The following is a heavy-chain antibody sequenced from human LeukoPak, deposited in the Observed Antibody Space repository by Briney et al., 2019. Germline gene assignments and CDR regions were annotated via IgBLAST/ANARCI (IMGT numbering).Heavy chain of an antibody. CDR2: IIPILGIA. CDR3: ARGREQQLVREAPFFDY. CDR1: GGTFSSYA. J-gene: IGHJ4*02. V-gene: IGHV1-69*04. Sequence: GASVKVSCKASGGTFSSYAISWVRQAPGQGLEWMGRIIPILGIANYAQKFQGRVTITADKSTSTAYMELSSLRSEDTAVYYCARGREQQLVREAPFFDYWGQGTLVTVSS. D-gene: IGHD6-13*01.